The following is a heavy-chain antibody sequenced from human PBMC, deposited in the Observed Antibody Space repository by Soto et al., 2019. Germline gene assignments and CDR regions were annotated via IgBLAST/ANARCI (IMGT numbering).Heavy chain of an antibody. Sequence: PGGSLRLSCAASGFTFSSYSMNWVRQAPGKGLEWVSYISSSSSTIYYADSVKGRFTFSRDNAKNSLYLQMNSLRAEDTAVYYCARDNRVVAASYYYYYMDVWGKGTTVTVSS. CDR3: ARDNRVVAASYYYYYMDV. J-gene: IGHJ6*03. CDR2: ISSSSSTI. V-gene: IGHV3-48*01. D-gene: IGHD2-15*01. CDR1: GFTFSSYS.